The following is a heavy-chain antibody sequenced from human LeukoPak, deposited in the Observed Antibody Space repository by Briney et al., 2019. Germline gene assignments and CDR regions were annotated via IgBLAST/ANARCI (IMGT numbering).Heavy chain of an antibody. CDR1: GGTISSYY. D-gene: IGHD2-2*01. CDR3: ARESSSRAYFDY. Sequence: PSETLSLTCTVSGGTISSYYWSWIRQPPGKGLEWIGYIYYSGSTNYNPSLKSRVTISVDRSKNQFSLKLSSVTAADTAVYYCARESSSRAYFDYWGQGTLVTVSS. J-gene: IGHJ4*02. V-gene: IGHV4-59*12. CDR2: IYYSGST.